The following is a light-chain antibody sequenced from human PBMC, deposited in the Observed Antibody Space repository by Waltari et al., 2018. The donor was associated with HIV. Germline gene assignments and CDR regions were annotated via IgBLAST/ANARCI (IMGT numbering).Light chain of an antibody. V-gene: IGLV2-14*01. J-gene: IGLJ2*01. CDR2: EVS. Sequence: QSALTQPASVSGSPGQSITLPCTGTSSSVGAYDFVSWYQQTPGTAPKLVIYEVSHRPSGISNRFSGSKSGNTASLTISGLQTEDEADYYCSSFTTSNYLLFGGGTKVTVL. CDR1: SSSVGAYDF. CDR3: SSFTTSNYLL.